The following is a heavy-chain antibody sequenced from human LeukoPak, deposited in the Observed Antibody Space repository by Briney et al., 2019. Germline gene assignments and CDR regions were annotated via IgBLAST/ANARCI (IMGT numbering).Heavy chain of an antibody. V-gene: IGHV3-43D*03. CDR2: ITWDGGST. CDR1: GFTFDDYA. Sequence: GGSLRLSCAASGFTFDDYAMHWVRQAPGRGLEWVSLITWDGGSTYYADSVKGRFTISRDNAKNSLYLQMNSLRAEDTALYYCARGGYYDSSGYYRNWGQGTLDTVSS. J-gene: IGHJ4*02. D-gene: IGHD3-22*01. CDR3: ARGGYYDSSGYYRN.